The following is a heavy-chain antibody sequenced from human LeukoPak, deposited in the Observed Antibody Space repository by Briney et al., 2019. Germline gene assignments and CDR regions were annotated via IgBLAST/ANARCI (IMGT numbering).Heavy chain of an antibody. CDR3: VKDLVPAASSRWFDS. V-gene: IGHV3-33*06. CDR2: IWYDESKT. J-gene: IGHJ5*01. CDR1: GFLLSSYG. D-gene: IGHD2-2*01. Sequence: GGSLRLSCAASGFLLSSYGMHWVRQSPGKGLDWVAAIWYDESKTYYANSVKGRFTISRDSSENTLYLQMTSLRAEDAAIYYCVKDLVPAASSRWFDSWGQGTLVTVSS.